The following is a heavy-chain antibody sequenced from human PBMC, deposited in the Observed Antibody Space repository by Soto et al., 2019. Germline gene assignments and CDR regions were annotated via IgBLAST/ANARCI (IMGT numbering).Heavy chain of an antibody. D-gene: IGHD3-22*01. CDR3: ALNYHDSGGSPFDY. J-gene: IGHJ4*02. CDR2: INPNSGGT. CDR1: GYTFTGYY. V-gene: IGHV1-2*04. Sequence: ASLKVSCKASGYTFTGYYMHWVRQAPGQGLEWMGWINPNSGGTNYAQKFQGWVTMTRDTSISTAYMELSRLRSDDTAVYYCALNYHDSGGSPFDYWGQGTLVTVSS.